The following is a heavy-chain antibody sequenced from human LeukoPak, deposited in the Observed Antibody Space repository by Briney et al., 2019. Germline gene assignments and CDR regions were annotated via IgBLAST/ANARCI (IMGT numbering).Heavy chain of an antibody. CDR1: GFTFSSYS. CDR2: ISSSSSYI. D-gene: IGHD2-2*02. Sequence: GGSLRLSCAASGFTFSSYSMNWVRQAPGKGLEWVSSISSSSSYIYYADSVKGRFTISRDNAKNSLYLQMNSLRAEDTAVYYCARVPTYCSSTSSYMRSGNWFDPWGQGTLVTVSS. J-gene: IGHJ5*02. V-gene: IGHV3-21*01. CDR3: ARVPTYCSSTSSYMRSGNWFDP.